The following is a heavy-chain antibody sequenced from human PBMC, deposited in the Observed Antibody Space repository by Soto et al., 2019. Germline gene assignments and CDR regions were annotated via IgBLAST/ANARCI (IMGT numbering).Heavy chain of an antibody. CDR3: ARPLSGSVLDFDY. J-gene: IGHJ4*02. D-gene: IGHD6-19*01. CDR1: GFTFSSYS. CDR2: ISSSSSTI. V-gene: IGHV3-48*01. Sequence: GGSLRLSCAASGFTFSSYSMNWVRQAPGKGLEWASYISSSSSTIYYADSVKGRFTISRDNAKNSLYLQMNSLRAEDMAVYYCARPLSGSVLDFDYWGQGTLVTVSS.